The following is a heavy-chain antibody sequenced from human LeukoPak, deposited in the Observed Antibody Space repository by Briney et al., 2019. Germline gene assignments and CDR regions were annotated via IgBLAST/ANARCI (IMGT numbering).Heavy chain of an antibody. V-gene: IGHV3-30*02. CDR1: GFTFSSYG. Sequence: PGGSLRLSCAAPGFTFSSYGMHWVRQAPGKGLEWVAFIRYDGSNKYYADSVKGRFTISRDNSKNTLYLQMNSLRAEDTAVYYCAKDLYYYDSGGYPNYWGQGTLVTVSS. CDR3: AKDLYYYDSGGYPNY. CDR2: IRYDGSNK. D-gene: IGHD3-22*01. J-gene: IGHJ4*02.